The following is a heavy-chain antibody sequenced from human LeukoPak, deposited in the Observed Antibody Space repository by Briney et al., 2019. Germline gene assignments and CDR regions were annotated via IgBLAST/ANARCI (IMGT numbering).Heavy chain of an antibody. Sequence: SETLSLTCTVSGGSISGDYWSWIRQPPGKGLEWIGHMSNSGSTEYNPSFESRVTITLDSSKNQFSLKLSSVTAADKAVYYCARRGDYGDYFDYWGQGTLVTVSS. D-gene: IGHD4-17*01. CDR3: ARRGDYGDYFDY. CDR2: MSNSGST. CDR1: GGSISGDY. V-gene: IGHV4-59*08. J-gene: IGHJ4*02.